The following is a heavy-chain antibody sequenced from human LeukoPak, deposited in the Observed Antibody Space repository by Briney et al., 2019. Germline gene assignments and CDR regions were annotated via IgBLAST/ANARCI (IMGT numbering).Heavy chain of an antibody. D-gene: IGHD3-3*01. CDR1: GYTFTGHY. CDR3: ARSYDFWSGPPFDP. J-gene: IGHJ5*02. CDR2: INPNSGST. V-gene: IGHV1-2*02. Sequence: GASVKVSCKASGYTFTGHYMHWVRQAPGQGLEWMGWINPNSGSTKYAQKVQGRVTLTRDTSISTAYMELSRLRCDDTAVYYCARSYDFWSGPPFDPWGQGTLVTVSS.